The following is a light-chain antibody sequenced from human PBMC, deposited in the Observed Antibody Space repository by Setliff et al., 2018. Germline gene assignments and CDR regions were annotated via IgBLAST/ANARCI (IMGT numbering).Light chain of an antibody. CDR3: SSYADSNIFL. CDR1: SNDVWGHNY. V-gene: IGLV2-8*01. Sequence: QPALTQPPSVSGSPGQSVTISCTGTSNDVWGHNYVSWYQQHPGKAPQLIIYDVTKRPSGVPDRFSGSKSGNTASLTVSGLQAEDEADYYCSSYADSNIFLFGTGTKVTVL. CDR2: DVT. J-gene: IGLJ1*01.